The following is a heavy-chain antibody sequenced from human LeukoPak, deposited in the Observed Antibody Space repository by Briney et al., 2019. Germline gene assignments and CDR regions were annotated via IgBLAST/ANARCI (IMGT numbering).Heavy chain of an antibody. J-gene: IGHJ5*02. Sequence: ASVKVSCKASGYTFTSYGISWVRQAPGPGLEWMGWISAYNGNTNYAQKLQGRVTMTTDTSTSTAYMELRSLRSDDTAVYYCARQEIYLGGYCSGGSCPPGNWFDPWGQGTLVTVSS. V-gene: IGHV1-18*01. CDR2: ISAYNGNT. CDR3: ARQEIYLGGYCSGGSCPPGNWFDP. D-gene: IGHD2-15*01. CDR1: GYTFTSYG.